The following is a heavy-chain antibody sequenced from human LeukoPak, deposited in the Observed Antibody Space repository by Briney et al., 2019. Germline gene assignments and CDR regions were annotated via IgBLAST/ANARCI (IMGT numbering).Heavy chain of an antibody. Sequence: SETLSLTGAVYGGSFSGYYWSWIRQPPGKGLEWIGEINHSGSTNYNPSLKSRVTISVDTSKNQFSLKLSSVTAADTAVYYCARGGYGYSNDYWGQGTLVTVSS. J-gene: IGHJ4*02. CDR3: ARGGYGYSNDY. D-gene: IGHD2-2*03. CDR1: GGSFSGYY. CDR2: INHSGST. V-gene: IGHV4-34*01.